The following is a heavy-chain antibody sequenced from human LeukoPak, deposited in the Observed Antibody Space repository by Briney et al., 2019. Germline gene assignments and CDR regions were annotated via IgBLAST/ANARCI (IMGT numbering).Heavy chain of an antibody. CDR3: ARDRHYDYVWGSYRPPGY. J-gene: IGHJ4*02. V-gene: IGHV1-69*05. D-gene: IGHD3-16*02. Sequence: SVKVSCKASGGTFSSYAISWVRQAPGQGLEWMGGIIPIFGTANYAQKFQGRVTMTTDTSTSTAYMELRSLRSDDTAVYYCARDRHYDYVWGSYRPPGYWGQGTLVTVSS. CDR2: IIPIFGTA. CDR1: GGTFSSYA.